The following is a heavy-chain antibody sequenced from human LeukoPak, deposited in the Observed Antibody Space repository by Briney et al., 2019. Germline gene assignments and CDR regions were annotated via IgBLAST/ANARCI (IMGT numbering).Heavy chain of an antibody. CDR3: ARGLTTVTTHEYYFDY. Sequence: SETLSLTCTVSGGSISSYYWSWIRQPPGKGLEWIGYIYYSGSTNYNPSLKSRVTISVDTSKNQFSLKLSSVTAADTAVYYCARGLTTVTTHEYYFDYWGQGTLVTVSS. V-gene: IGHV4-59*01. J-gene: IGHJ4*02. D-gene: IGHD4-17*01. CDR2: IYYSGST. CDR1: GGSISSYY.